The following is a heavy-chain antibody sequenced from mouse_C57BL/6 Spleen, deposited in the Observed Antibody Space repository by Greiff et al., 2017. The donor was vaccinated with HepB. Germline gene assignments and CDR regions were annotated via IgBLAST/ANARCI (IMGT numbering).Heavy chain of an antibody. D-gene: IGHD1-1*02. CDR3: ARSPYGYWYFDV. Sequence: QVQLKQPGAELVRPGTSVKLSCKASGYTFTSYWMHWVKQRPGQGLEWIGVIDPSDSYTNYNQKFKGKATLTVDTSSSTAYMQLSSLTSEDSAVYYCARSPYGYWYFDVWGTGTTVTVSS. V-gene: IGHV1-59*01. CDR1: GYTFTSYW. J-gene: IGHJ1*03. CDR2: IDPSDSYT.